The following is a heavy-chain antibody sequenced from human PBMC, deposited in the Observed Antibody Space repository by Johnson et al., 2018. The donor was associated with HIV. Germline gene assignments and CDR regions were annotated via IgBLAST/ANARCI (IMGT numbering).Heavy chain of an antibody. CDR1: GFTFSSHG. CDR2: IRYDGSTK. CDR3: ARGRYYESSGYESGAFDI. V-gene: IGHV3-30*02. J-gene: IGHJ3*02. D-gene: IGHD3-22*01. Sequence: VQLVESGGGVVQPGGSLRVSCAASGFTFSSHGMHWVRQAPGKGLDWVSFIRYDGSTKYYADSVKARFTISRNNYKNTLYLQMNSLRAEDTAVYYCARGRYYESSGYESGAFDIWGQGTMVTVSS.